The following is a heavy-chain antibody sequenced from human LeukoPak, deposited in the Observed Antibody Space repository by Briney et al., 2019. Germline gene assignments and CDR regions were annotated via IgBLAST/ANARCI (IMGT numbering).Heavy chain of an antibody. D-gene: IGHD6-19*01. V-gene: IGHV4-4*02. J-gene: IGHJ6*03. CDR1: GASIIGPKW. CDR2: IFHTGST. CDR3: ARTLKYSSGWYDYYYYYMDV. Sequence: SETLSLTCTVSGASIIGPKWWNWVRLSPGKGMEWIGEIFHTGSTHYNPSLKSRVTISVDTSKNQFSLKLSSVTAADTAVYYCARTLKYSSGWYDYYYYYMDVWGKGTTVTVSS.